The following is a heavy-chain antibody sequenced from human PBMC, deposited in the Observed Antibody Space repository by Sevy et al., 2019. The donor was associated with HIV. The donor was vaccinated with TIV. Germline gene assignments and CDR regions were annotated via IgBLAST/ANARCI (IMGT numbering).Heavy chain of an antibody. CDR2: ISWNSGSL. CDR3: VKTPMTEAAPFFDF. Sequence: GESLRLSCVGSGFTFEDYALHWVRQAPGKGLEWVSGISWNSGSLDYADSVRGRFTIFRDNAKKTLYLQMDSLRAEDTALYHCVKTPMTEAAPFFDFWGQGTAVTVSS. D-gene: IGHD6-19*01. CDR1: GFTFEDYA. V-gene: IGHV3-9*01. J-gene: IGHJ4*02.